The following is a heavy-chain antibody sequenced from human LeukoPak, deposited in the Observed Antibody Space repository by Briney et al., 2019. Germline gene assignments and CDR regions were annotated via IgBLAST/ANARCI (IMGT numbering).Heavy chain of an antibody. CDR3: ARGRGTRDIVVPYSWFDP. CDR2: ISSSSSTI. J-gene: IGHJ5*02. CDR1: GFTFSSYS. D-gene: IGHD2-2*01. Sequence: GGSLRLSCAASGFTFSSYSMNWVRQAPGKGLEWVSYISSSSSTIYYADSVKSRFTISRDNAKNSLYLQMNSLRAEDTAVYYCARGRGTRDIVVPYSWFDPWGQGTLVTVSS. V-gene: IGHV3-48*01.